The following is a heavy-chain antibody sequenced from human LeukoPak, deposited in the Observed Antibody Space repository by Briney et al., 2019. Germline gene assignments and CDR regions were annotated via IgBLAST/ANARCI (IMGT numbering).Heavy chain of an antibody. CDR1: GFTFNNFG. Sequence: PGGSLRLSCEASGFTFNNFGMHWVRQAPGKGLEWVAFIGYDESKKYYAESVKGRFTISRDDSKNTLYLQMSALKTEDTAVYYCSRGDYYGSGGRPDYFDYWGQGTLVTVSS. D-gene: IGHD3-10*01. CDR2: IGYDESKK. V-gene: IGHV3-30*02. J-gene: IGHJ4*02. CDR3: SRGDYYGSGGRPDYFDY.